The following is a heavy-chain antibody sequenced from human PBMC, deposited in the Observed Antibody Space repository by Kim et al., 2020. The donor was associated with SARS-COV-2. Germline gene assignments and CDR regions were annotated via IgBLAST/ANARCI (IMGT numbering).Heavy chain of an antibody. D-gene: IGHD3-3*01. CDR2: IYYSGST. V-gene: IGHV4-59*01. CDR3: ARDHREWLQYTANWYFDL. J-gene: IGHJ2*01. CDR1: GGSISSYY. Sequence: SETLSLTGTVSGGSISSYYWSWIRQPPGKGLEWIGYIYYSGSTNYNPSLKSRVTISVDTSKNQFFLKLSSVTAADTAVYYCARDHREWLQYTANWYFDLWGRGTLVTVSS.